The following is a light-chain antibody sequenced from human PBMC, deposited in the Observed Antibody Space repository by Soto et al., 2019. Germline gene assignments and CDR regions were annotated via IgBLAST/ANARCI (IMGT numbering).Light chain of an antibody. Sequence: EIVLTQSPATLSVSPGERATLSCRASQSISSLLAWYQQKHGQAPRLLIYGASTRATGIPARFSGSGSGTDFTLTISSLQSEDFAVYYCQQYYDWPITFGQGTRLDIK. J-gene: IGKJ5*01. V-gene: IGKV3-15*01. CDR3: QQYYDWPIT. CDR1: QSISSL. CDR2: GAS.